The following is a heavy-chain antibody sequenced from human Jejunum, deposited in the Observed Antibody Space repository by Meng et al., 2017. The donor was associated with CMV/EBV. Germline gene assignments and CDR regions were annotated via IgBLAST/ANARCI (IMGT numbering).Heavy chain of an antibody. J-gene: IGHJ6*02. Sequence: FSKYEMNWVRQAPGKGLEWVSYISDSGTSIYYADSVKGRFTISRDNSRNTLYLQMDSLRGEDTAVYYCARDVGGNRRDYSYGMDVWGQGTTVTVSS. CDR2: ISDSGTSI. CDR3: ARDVGGNRRDYSYGMDV. CDR1: FSKYE. D-gene: IGHD4-23*01. V-gene: IGHV3-48*03.